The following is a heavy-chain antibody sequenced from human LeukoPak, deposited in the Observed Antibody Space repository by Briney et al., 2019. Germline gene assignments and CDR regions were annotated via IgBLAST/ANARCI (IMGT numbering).Heavy chain of an antibody. D-gene: IGHD3-10*01. CDR2: ISYDGNIQ. Sequence: GRSLRLSCAASGFTFSTYAMHWVRQAPGKGLEWVAVISYDGNIQYYADSVKGRFTISRDSSKNTLYLQMNSLRAEDTAVYYCAKAPTTYGSGSYRPDNYFDYWGQGTLVTVSS. V-gene: IGHV3-30-3*01. CDR3: AKAPTTYGSGSYRPDNYFDY. CDR1: GFTFSTYA. J-gene: IGHJ4*02.